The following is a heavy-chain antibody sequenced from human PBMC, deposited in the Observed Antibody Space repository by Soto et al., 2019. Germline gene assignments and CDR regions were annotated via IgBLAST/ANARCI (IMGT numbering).Heavy chain of an antibody. V-gene: IGHV4-34*01. J-gene: IGHJ4*02. D-gene: IGHD5-18*01. CDR3: ARVPPGSYPRFDY. Sequence: SETLSLTCAVYGGSFSGYYWSWIRQPPGKGLEWIGEINHSGSTNYNPSLKSRVTISVDTSKNQFSLKLSSVTAADTAVYYCARVPPGSYPRFDYWGQGTLVTVSS. CDR1: GGSFSGYY. CDR2: INHSGST.